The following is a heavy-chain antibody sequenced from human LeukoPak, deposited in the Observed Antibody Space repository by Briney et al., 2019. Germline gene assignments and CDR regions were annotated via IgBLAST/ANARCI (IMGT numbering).Heavy chain of an antibody. CDR2: MNPNSGNT. J-gene: IGHJ6*02. V-gene: IGHV1-8*03. Sequence: ASVKVSCKASGYTFTSYDINWVRQATGQGLEWMGWMNPNSGNTGYAQKFQGRVTITRNTSISTAYMGLSSLRAEDTAVYYCARDEEVVTAAYYYYGMDVWGQGTTVTVSS. D-gene: IGHD2-21*02. CDR3: ARDEEVVTAAYYYYGMDV. CDR1: GYTFTSYD.